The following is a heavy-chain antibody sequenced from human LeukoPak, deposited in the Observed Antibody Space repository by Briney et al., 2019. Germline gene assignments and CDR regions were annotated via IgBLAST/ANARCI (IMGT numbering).Heavy chain of an antibody. CDR3: ARGRMAGTYVFDY. Sequence: SVTVTCKASGDTFSSYAISWVRQAPGQGLEWMGGIIPIFGTVNYAQKFQGRVTITADESTSTAYMELSSLRSEDTAVYYCARGRMAGTYVFDYWGQGTLVTVSS. CDR2: IIPIFGTV. CDR1: GDTFSSYA. V-gene: IGHV1-69*13. D-gene: IGHD6-19*01. J-gene: IGHJ4*02.